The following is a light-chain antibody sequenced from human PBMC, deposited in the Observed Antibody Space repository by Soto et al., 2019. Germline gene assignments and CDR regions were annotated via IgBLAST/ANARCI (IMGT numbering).Light chain of an antibody. Sequence: DIQLTQSPSFLSASVGDRVTITCRASQGISSYLAWYQQKPGKAPKLLIYAASTLQSGVPSRFSGSGSGTEFTLTIISLQPEDFATYYCQQVNSYPLTFGGGTKVEIK. V-gene: IGKV1-9*01. CDR2: AAS. CDR1: QGISSY. CDR3: QQVNSYPLT. J-gene: IGKJ4*01.